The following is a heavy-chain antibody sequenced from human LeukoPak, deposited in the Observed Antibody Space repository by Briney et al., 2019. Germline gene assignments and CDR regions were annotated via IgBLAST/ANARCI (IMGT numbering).Heavy chain of an antibody. J-gene: IGHJ3*02. D-gene: IGHD5-12*01. CDR1: GGSFSGYY. V-gene: IGHV4-34*01. CDR3: ARDGGYDYDAFDI. CDR2: INHSGST. Sequence: SETLSLTCAVYGGSFSGYYWSWIRQPPGKGLEWIGEINHSGSTNYNPSLKSRVTISVDTSKNQFSLKLSSVTAADTAVYYCARDGGYDYDAFDIWGQGTMVTVSS.